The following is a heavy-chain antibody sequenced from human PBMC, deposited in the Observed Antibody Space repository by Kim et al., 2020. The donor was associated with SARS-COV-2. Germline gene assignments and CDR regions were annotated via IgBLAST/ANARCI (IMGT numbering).Heavy chain of an antibody. D-gene: IGHD5-12*01. CDR3: ARAGRQGYNYDSYLDS. CDR2: INSDGSIP. Sequence: GGSLRLSCAASGFTLSTYWMHWVRQAPGEELVWVSRINSDGSIPTYADSVKGRFTISRDNAKNTLYLQMNSLRAEDTAMYYCARAGRQGYNYDSYLDSWGQGTLVTVSA. V-gene: IGHV3-74*01. J-gene: IGHJ4*01. CDR1: GFTLSTYW.